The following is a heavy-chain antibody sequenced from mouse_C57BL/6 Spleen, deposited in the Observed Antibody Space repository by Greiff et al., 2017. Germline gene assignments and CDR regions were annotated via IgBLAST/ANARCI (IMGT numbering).Heavy chain of an antibody. V-gene: IGHV3-8*01. CDR1: GYSITSDY. J-gene: IGHJ1*03. CDR3: ARGSYGSSWYFDV. CDR2: ISYSGST. D-gene: IGHD1-1*01. Sequence: VQLKESGPGLAKPSQTLSLPCSATGYSITSDYWNWIRKFPGNKLEYMGYISYSGSTYYNPSLKSRISITRDTYKNQYYLQLNSVTTEDTATYYCARGSYGSSWYFDVWGTGTTVTVAS.